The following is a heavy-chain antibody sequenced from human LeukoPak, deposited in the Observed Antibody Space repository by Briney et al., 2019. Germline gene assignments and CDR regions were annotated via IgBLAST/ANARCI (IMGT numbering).Heavy chain of an antibody. Sequence: GGSLRLSCAASGFTFTHAWMSWVRQAPGKGLEWVGRIKSKADGETTGYAAPVKGRFFMSRDDSKATLYLQMNYLETEDTAVYYCTTDLGITMIRGVIVSWRQGTLVTVSS. CDR2: IKSKADGETT. CDR3: TTDLGITMIRGVIVS. V-gene: IGHV3-15*01. D-gene: IGHD3-10*01. J-gene: IGHJ4*02. CDR1: GFTFTHAW.